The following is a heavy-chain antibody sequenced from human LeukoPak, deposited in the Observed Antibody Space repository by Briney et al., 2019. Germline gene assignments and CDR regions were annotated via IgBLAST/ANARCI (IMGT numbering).Heavy chain of an antibody. J-gene: IGHJ3*02. D-gene: IGHD6-6*01. CDR3: ARDSQAPARNDAFDI. CDR2: ITRSSTTI. V-gene: IGHV3-48*01. Sequence: PGGSLRLSCAASGINFSIYSMNWVRQAPGKGLEWVSYITRSSTTIYYADSVKGRFTISRDNAKNSLYLQMNSLRAEDTAVYYCARDSQAPARNDAFDIWGQGTMVTVSS. CDR1: GINFSIYS.